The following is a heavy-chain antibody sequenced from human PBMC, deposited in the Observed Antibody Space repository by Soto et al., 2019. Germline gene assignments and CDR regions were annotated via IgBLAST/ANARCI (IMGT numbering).Heavy chain of an antibody. CDR2: IFSNDEK. J-gene: IGHJ6*03. V-gene: IGHV2-26*01. Sequence: HVTLKESGPVLVKPTETLTLTCTVSGFSLSNGKVGVSWIRQPPGKALEWLAHIFSNDEKSDRTSLKIRLTISEDTSKSQVVLTMTNVDPVDTATYYCARILFGRSVAGGYFYMDVWGKGTTVTVSS. D-gene: IGHD6-19*01. CDR3: ARILFGRSVAGGYFYMDV. CDR1: GFSLSNGKVG.